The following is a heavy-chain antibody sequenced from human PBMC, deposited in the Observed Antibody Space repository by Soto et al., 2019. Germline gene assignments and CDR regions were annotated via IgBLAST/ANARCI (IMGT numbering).Heavy chain of an antibody. V-gene: IGHV2-5*02. J-gene: IGHJ6*02. CDR2: IYWDDDK. CDR3: VQSRCGVDCLQSYSSHSYYGLDV. Sequence: QITLKESGPTLVKPTQTLTLTCTFSGLSLSTTGVGVGWIRQPPGKALEWLALIYWDDDKRYSPSLKSRLTITKDTSNNPVVLTMTNMHPVDTATYYCVQSRCGVDCLQSYSSHSYYGLDVWCQGTTVTVSS. D-gene: IGHD2-21*02. CDR1: GLSLSTTGVG.